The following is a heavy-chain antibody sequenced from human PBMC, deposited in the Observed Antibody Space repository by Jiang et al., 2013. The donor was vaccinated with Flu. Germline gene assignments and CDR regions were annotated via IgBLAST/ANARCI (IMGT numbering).Heavy chain of an antibody. J-gene: IGHJ4*02. V-gene: IGHV3-30*01. Sequence: ISRDNSKNTLYLQMNSLRAEDTAVYYCARSSPYLIAVAGYYFDYWGQGTLVTVSS. CDR3: ARSSPYLIAVAGYYFDY. D-gene: IGHD6-19*01.